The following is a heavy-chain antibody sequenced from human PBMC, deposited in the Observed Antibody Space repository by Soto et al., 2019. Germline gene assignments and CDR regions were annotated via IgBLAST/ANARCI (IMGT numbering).Heavy chain of an antibody. D-gene: IGHD6-13*01. CDR1: GYTFTGYY. Sequence: QVQLVQSGAEVKKPGASVKVSCKASGYTFTGYYMHWVRQAPGQGLEWMGWINPNSGGTNYAQKFQGWVTITGGTSISTAYMELSRLRSDVRVVYYCARAPSYSSSLFDYWGQGTLVTVSS. J-gene: IGHJ4*02. V-gene: IGHV1-2*04. CDR2: INPNSGGT. CDR3: ARAPSYSSSLFDY.